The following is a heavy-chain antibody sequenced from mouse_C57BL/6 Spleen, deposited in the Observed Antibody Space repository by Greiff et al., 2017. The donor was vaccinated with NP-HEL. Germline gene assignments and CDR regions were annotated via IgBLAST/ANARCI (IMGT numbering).Heavy chain of an antibody. CDR2: IHPNSGST. V-gene: IGHV1-64*01. D-gene: IGHD2-10*01. CDR1: GYTFTSYW. J-gene: IGHJ4*01. Sequence: QVQLQQPGAELVKPGASVKLSCKASGYTFTSYWMHWVKQRPGQGLEWIGMIHPNSGSTNYNEKFKSKATLTVDKSSSTAYMQLSSLTSEDSAVYYCARWAYRGAMDYWGQGTSVTVSS. CDR3: ARWAYRGAMDY.